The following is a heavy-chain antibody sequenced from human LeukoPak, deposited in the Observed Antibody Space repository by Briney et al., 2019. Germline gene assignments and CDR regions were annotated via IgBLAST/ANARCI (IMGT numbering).Heavy chain of an antibody. CDR1: GFTFSSYS. J-gene: IGHJ4*02. V-gene: IGHV3-21*01. CDR3: ARDRDYGGNSGAADY. D-gene: IGHD4-23*01. Sequence: PGGSLRLSCAASGFTFSSYSMNWVRQAPGKGLGWVSSISSSSSYIYYADSVKGRFTISRDNAKNSLYLQMNSLRAEDTAVYYCARDRDYGGNSGAADYWGQGTLVTVSS. CDR2: ISSSSSYI.